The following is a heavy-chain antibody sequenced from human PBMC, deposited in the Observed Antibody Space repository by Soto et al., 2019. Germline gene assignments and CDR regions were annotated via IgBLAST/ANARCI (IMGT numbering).Heavy chain of an antibody. V-gene: IGHV5-51*01. D-gene: IGHD6-13*01. CDR3: ARLGPYSSSHRTNRRNWFDP. CDR1: GYTFANSW. CDR2: IFPGDSDT. Sequence: GESLKISCQGSGYTFANSWLAWVRQMPGKGLEWLGNIFPGDSDTKYSPSFQGRVTLSADTSISTAYLQWSSLKASDTAMYYCARLGPYSSSHRTNRRNWFDPWGQGTLVTVSS. J-gene: IGHJ5*02.